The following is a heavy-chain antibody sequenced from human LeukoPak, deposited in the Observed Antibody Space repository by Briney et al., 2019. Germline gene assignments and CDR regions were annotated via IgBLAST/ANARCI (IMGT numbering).Heavy chain of an antibody. CDR2: INHSGST. J-gene: IGHJ4*02. CDR3: ARQSGAGKIDY. Sequence: SETLSLTCAVYGGSFSGYYWSWIRQPPGKGLEWIGEINHSGSTNYNPSLKSRVTISIDTSKNQFSLKLSSVTAADTAVYYCARQSGAGKIDYWGQGTLVTVSS. CDR1: GGSFSGYY. V-gene: IGHV4-34*01. D-gene: IGHD6-13*01.